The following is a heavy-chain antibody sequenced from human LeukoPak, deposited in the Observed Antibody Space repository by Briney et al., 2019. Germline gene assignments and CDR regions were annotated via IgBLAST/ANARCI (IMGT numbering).Heavy chain of an antibody. Sequence: PGGSLRLSCAVSGFTVSSKYITWVRQAPGKGVEWVSVICSIYRGGRSYYADSVQGRFSISSNNSKNTPYFHINSLRVEDTGVYHCARNRRGRSMDVWGQGTTDTVS. CDR3: ARNRRGRSMDV. D-gene: IGHD3-16*01. J-gene: IGHJ6*02. CDR2: ICSIYRGGRS. V-gene: IGHV3-66*01. CDR1: GFTVSSKY.